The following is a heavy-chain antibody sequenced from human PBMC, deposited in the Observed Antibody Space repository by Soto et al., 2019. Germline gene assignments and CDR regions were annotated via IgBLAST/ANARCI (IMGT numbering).Heavy chain of an antibody. CDR2: MNPNSGNT. Sequence: SVKVSCKASGYTFTMYDINGVRQSTGQGREGMGCMNPNSGNTGYAQKFQGRVTMTRNTSISTAYMELSSLRSEDTAVYYCARGRSYGMDVWGQGTTVTVSS. J-gene: IGHJ6*02. CDR3: ARGRSYGMDV. CDR1: GYTFTMYD. V-gene: IGHV1-8*01.